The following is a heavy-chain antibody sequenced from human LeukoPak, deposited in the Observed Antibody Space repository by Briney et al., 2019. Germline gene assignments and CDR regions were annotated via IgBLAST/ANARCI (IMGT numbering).Heavy chain of an antibody. V-gene: IGHV1-46*01. J-gene: IGHJ4*02. CDR3: ARGLLGRDYFDY. Sequence: ASVTVSCKASGYTFTSFYMHWVRQAPGQGLEWMGVINPSGGSTSYAQKFQGRVTMTRDTSTSTVYMELSSPRSKDTAVYYCARGLLGRDYFDYWGQGTLVTVSS. CDR1: GYTFTSFY. CDR2: INPSGGST. D-gene: IGHD7-27*01.